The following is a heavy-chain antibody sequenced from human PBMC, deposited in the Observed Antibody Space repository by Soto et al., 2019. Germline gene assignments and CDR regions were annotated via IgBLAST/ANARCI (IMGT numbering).Heavy chain of an antibody. Sequence: QVHLLQSGPGLVKPSKTLSLTCTFSGGSITSYYWSWIRQPPGKGLEWIGYIFHGLGPNYNSSLRGRVSISVDTSKNQLSLELRSLTAADTAVYYCARDRHWYGSGGPFYPAGSFDIWGQGTMVAVST. D-gene: IGHD2-15*01. J-gene: IGHJ3*02. V-gene: IGHV4-59*01. CDR3: ARDRHWYGSGGPFYPAGSFDI. CDR1: GGSITSYY. CDR2: IFHGLGP.